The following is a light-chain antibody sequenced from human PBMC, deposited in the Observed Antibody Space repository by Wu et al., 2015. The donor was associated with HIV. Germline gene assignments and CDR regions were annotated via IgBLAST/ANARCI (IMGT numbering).Light chain of an antibody. CDR2: DAS. J-gene: IGKJ1*01. Sequence: EIVLTQSPGTLPLSPGERATLSCRASEYVSSNYLAWYQQKVGQAPRVLISDASTRAAGIPDRFSGSGSGTEFTLTISSLQPDDFATYYCQQYNNYSRTFGQGTKVE. CDR1: EYVSSNY. CDR3: QQYNNYSRT. V-gene: IGKV3-20*01.